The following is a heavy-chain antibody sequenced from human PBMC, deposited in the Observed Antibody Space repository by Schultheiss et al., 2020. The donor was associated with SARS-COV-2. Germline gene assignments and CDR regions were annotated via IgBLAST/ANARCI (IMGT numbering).Heavy chain of an antibody. V-gene: IGHV6-1*01. J-gene: IGHJ5*02. CDR2: TYYRSKWYI. D-gene: IGHD4-17*01. CDR3: ARTDDYGDVQSLGNQFDP. Sequence: SQTLSLTCAISGDSVSSNSAAWNWIRQSPSRGLEWLGRTYYRSKWYIDYAVSVKSRITINPDTSKNQFSLQLNSVTPEDTAVYYCARTDDYGDVQSLGNQFDPWGQGTLVTVSS. CDR1: GDSVSSNSAA.